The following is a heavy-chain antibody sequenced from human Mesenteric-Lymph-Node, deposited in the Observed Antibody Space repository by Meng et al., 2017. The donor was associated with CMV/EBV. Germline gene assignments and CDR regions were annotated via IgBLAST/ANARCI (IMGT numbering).Heavy chain of an antibody. J-gene: IGHJ4*02. CDR1: GFTFDDYA. D-gene: IGHD4-11*01. CDR3: ASRRGMTTLTYLDY. V-gene: IGHV3-9*01. Sequence: GGSLRLSCAASGFTFDDYAMHWVRQVPGKGLEWISGLSWNSGSIGYAESVKGRFTISRDNAKNSLYLQMNSLRVEDTAVYYCASRRGMTTLTYLDYWGPGTLVTVSS. CDR2: LSWNSGSI.